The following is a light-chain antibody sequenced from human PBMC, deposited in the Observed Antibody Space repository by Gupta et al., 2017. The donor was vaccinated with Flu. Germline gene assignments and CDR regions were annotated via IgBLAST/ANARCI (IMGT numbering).Light chain of an antibody. Sequence: DIQVIQSPFSVSASVADRVIIFCRTSQYINNYLNWYQQKPGTAPKQLIYGASSLERGVPSGFRGSGSGTDFTLDVSRHQPGEFAAYYCQHRDNRTWTFGQGTKVEIE. V-gene: IGKV1-39*01. CDR3: QHRDNRTWT. CDR1: QYINNY. J-gene: IGKJ1*01. CDR2: GAS.